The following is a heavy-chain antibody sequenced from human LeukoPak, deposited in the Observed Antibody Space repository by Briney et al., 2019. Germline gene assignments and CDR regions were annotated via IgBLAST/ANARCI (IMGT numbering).Heavy chain of an antibody. CDR3: ASGSLGHYYDSSGYEY. V-gene: IGHV3-33*05. D-gene: IGHD3-22*01. J-gene: IGHJ4*02. CDR1: GFSLSSYG. Sequence: GRSLRLSCAASGFSLSSYGMNWVRQAPGKGLEWVGGIKFDGIQEFYADSVKGRFTVSKGTSKNTLHLQMDSLRAEDTAVYYCASGSLGHYYDSSGYEYWGQGTLVTVSS. CDR2: IKFDGIQE.